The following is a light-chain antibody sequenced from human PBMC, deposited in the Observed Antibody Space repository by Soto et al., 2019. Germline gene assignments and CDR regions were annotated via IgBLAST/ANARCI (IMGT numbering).Light chain of an antibody. CDR2: DAS. Sequence: DIQMTQSPSTLSASVGDRVTITCRASQSISSWLAWYQQKPGKAPKLLIYDASSLESGVTSRFSCSGSGTEFTLTISSLQPDDFATYYCQQYNSYSPTWTFGQGTKVDI. V-gene: IGKV1-5*01. CDR3: QQYNSYSPTWT. CDR1: QSISSW. J-gene: IGKJ1*01.